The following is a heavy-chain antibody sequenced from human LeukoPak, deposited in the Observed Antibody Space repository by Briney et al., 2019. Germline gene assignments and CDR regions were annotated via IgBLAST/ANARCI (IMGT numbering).Heavy chain of an antibody. CDR3: ASATYYYDSSGYYYHY. D-gene: IGHD3-22*01. CDR1: GGTFSSYA. J-gene: IGHJ4*02. CDR2: IIPIFGTA. V-gene: IGHV1-69*05. Sequence: SVKVSCKASGGTFSSYAISWVRQAPGQGLEWMGRIIPIFGTANYAQKFQGRVTITTDESTSTAYIELSSLRSEDTAVYYCASATYYYDSSGYYYHYWGQGTLVTVSS.